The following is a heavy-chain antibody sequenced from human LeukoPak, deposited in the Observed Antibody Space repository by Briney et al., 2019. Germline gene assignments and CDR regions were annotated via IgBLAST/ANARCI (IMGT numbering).Heavy chain of an antibody. D-gene: IGHD3-3*01. Sequence: SQTLSLTCTVSGGSISSGGYYWSWIRQHPGKGLEWIGYIYYSGSTYYNPSLKSRVTISVDTSKNQFSLKLSSVTAADTAVYYCARGVQGDFWSGYHRYAFDIWGQGTMVTVSS. V-gene: IGHV4-31*03. CDR2: IYYSGST. J-gene: IGHJ3*02. CDR1: GGSISSGGYY. CDR3: ARGVQGDFWSGYHRYAFDI.